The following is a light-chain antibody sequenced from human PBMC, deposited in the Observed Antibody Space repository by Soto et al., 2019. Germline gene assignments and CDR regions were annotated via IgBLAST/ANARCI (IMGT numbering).Light chain of an antibody. CDR1: QSVSSN. CDR3: QQYNNWPPGT. V-gene: IGKV3-15*01. Sequence: EIVMTQSPATLSVSPGERATLSCRASQSVSSNLACYQQKPGQAPRLLIYGASARATGIPARLSGSGSGTEFTLTISSLQSEDFAVYYCQQYNNWPPGTFGQGTKLEIK. CDR2: GAS. J-gene: IGKJ2*01.